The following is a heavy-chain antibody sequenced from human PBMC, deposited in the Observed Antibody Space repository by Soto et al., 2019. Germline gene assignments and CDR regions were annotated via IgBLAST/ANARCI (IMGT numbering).Heavy chain of an antibody. D-gene: IGHD3-3*01. V-gene: IGHV1-18*01. CDR2: ISAYNGNT. J-gene: IGHJ5*02. Sequence: ASVKVSCKASGYTFASYPISWVRLAPGQGLEWMGWISAYNGNTKYAQKLQGRVTMTTDTSTSTAYMELRSLRSDDTAVYYCEKVFWSGGGPWFDPWGQGNLVTVTS. CDR3: EKVFWSGGGPWFDP. CDR1: GYTFASYP.